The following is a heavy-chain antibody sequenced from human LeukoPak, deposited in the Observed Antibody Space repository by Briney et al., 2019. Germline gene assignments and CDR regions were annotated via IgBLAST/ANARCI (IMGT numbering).Heavy chain of an antibody. D-gene: IGHD3-10*01. J-gene: IGHJ4*02. CDR1: GFSLSTSGVG. Sequence: SGPTLVNPTQTLTLTCTFSGFSLSTSGVGVAWIRQPPGKALEWLAVYYWNNDKSYSPSLKSRLTITKDTSENQVVLIMTNLDPVDTGTYYCAHKGRGSGSYTMWGKGTLVTVSS. CDR2: YYWNNDK. V-gene: IGHV2-5*01. CDR3: AHKGRGSGSYTM.